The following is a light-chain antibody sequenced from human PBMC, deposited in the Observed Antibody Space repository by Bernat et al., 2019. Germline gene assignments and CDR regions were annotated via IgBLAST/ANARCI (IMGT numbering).Light chain of an antibody. CDR2: GAS. Sequence: EIVMTQSPATLSVSLGERATLSCRASQSVSSNLAWYQKKPGQAPRLLIYGASTRATGIPARFSGSGSGTEYTLTISSLQPEDFAVYYCQQYNNWPRTFGQGTKLEIK. V-gene: IGKV3-15*01. CDR1: QSVSSN. CDR3: QQYNNWPRT. J-gene: IGKJ2*01.